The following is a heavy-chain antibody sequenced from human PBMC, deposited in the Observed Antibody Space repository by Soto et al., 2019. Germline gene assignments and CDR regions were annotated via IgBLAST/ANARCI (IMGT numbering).Heavy chain of an antibody. CDR1: GGTFSSYA. D-gene: IGHD3-22*01. CDR3: AINWYYHDPRPGAFDI. CDR2: IIPIFGTA. V-gene: IGHV1-69*13. J-gene: IGHJ3*02. Sequence: SVKVSCKASGGTFSSYAISWVRQAPGQGLEWMGGIIPIFGTANYAQKFQGRVTITADESTSTAYMELSSLRSEDTAVYYCAINWYYHDPRPGAFDIWGQGTMVTVSS.